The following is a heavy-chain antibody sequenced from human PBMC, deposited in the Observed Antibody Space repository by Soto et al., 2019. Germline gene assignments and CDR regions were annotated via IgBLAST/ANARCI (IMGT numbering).Heavy chain of an antibody. Sequence: QLQLQESGPGLVKPSETLSLTCTVSGGSISSSSYYWGWIRQPPGKGLEWIGSIYYSGSTYYNPSLKSRVTISVDTSKNQFSLKLSSVTAADTAVYYCARQPGVLGSSWYRVPHYYYYYGMDVWGQGTTVTVSS. CDR1: GGSISSSSYY. CDR2: IYYSGST. D-gene: IGHD6-13*01. V-gene: IGHV4-39*01. CDR3: ARQPGVLGSSWYRVPHYYYYYGMDV. J-gene: IGHJ6*02.